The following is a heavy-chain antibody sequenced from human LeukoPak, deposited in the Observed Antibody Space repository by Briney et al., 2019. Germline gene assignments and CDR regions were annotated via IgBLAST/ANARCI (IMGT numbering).Heavy chain of an antibody. CDR1: RGSINNYY. V-gene: IGHV4-59*01. D-gene: IGHD3-16*01. CDR2: MSSSGSA. Sequence: SETLSLTCTVSRGSINNYYWSWIRQPPGKGLEWIGYMSSSGSANYNPALNSRVTISVDRSKNQFSLNLNSVTAADTAVYYCARVLGGTSLFDYWGQGTLVTVSS. CDR3: ARVLGGTSLFDY. J-gene: IGHJ4*02.